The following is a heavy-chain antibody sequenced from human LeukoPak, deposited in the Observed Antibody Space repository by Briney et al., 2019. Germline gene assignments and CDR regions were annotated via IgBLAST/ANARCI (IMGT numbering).Heavy chain of an antibody. CDR3: ARDPYDSSGYYSYFDY. J-gene: IGHJ4*02. CDR1: GFTFSSYA. Sequence: GGSLRLSCAASGFTFSSYAMHWVRQAPGKGLEWVAVISYDGSNKYYADSVKGRFTISRDNSKNTLYLQMNSLRAEDTAVYYCARDPYDSSGYYSYFDYWGQGTLVTVSS. V-gene: IGHV3-30-3*01. D-gene: IGHD3-22*01. CDR2: ISYDGSNK.